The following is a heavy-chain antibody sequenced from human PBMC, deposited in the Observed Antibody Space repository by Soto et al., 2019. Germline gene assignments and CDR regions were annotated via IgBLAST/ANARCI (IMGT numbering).Heavy chain of an antibody. CDR2: INSDGSST. CDR3: NNWFDP. V-gene: IGHV3-74*01. J-gene: IGHJ5*02. Sequence: EVQLVESGGGLVQPGGSLRLSCAASGFTFSTYWMHWVRHAPGKGLVCVSRINSDGSSTYYADSVKGRFTISRDNAKNTLYLQMNSLRAADTAVYYCNNWFDPWGQGTLVTVSS. CDR1: GFTFSTYW.